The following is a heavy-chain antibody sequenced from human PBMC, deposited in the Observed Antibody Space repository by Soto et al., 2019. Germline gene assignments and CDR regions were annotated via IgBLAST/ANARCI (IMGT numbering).Heavy chain of an antibody. V-gene: IGHV3-7*03. J-gene: IGHJ5*02. CDR1: GFRFRDYW. CDR2: IKQDESDK. Sequence: GGSLRLSCAVSGFRFRDYWMSWVRQAPGKGLEWVANIKQDESDKYYVDSVKGRFTISRDNAKNALYLQMNSLRVEDTAVYYCAAYCYTMTCTHFHGYSWGQGTQVTVS. CDR3: AAYCYTMTCTHFHGYS. D-gene: IGHD3-16*02.